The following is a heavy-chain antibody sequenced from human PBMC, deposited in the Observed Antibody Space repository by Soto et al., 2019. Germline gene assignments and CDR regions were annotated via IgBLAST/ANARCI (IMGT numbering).Heavy chain of an antibody. Sequence: QVRLVQSGAEVKKPGFSVKVSCKASGDSFTSYTFHWVRQAPGQGLEWMGRIIPNLNLANYAQRFEGRVTITADRSTNTAYMELHSLTSGDTAMYYCARVVKEISGWQYYFDMWGQGTLVTVSS. D-gene: IGHD3-22*01. CDR3: ARVVKEISGWQYYFDM. CDR1: GDSFTSYT. J-gene: IGHJ4*02. V-gene: IGHV1-69*02. CDR2: IIPNLNLA.